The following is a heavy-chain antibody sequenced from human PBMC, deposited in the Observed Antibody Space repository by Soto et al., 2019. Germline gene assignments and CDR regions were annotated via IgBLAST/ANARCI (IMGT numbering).Heavy chain of an antibody. J-gene: IGHJ5*02. CDR2: IIPIFGTA. Sequence: GASVKVSCKASGGTFSSYAISWVRQAPGQGLGWMGGIIPIFGTANYAQKFQGRVTITAGESTSTAYMELSSLRSEDTAAYYCARDLEGWFDPWGQGTLVTVSS. V-gene: IGHV1-69*13. CDR1: GGTFSSYA. CDR3: ARDLEGWFDP.